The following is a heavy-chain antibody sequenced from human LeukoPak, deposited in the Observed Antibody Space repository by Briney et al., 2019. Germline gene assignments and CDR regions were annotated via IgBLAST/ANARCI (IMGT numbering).Heavy chain of an antibody. J-gene: IGHJ6*02. CDR3: ATYVGPRRRSPVLMDA. CDR2: IYSGGST. CDR1: GFTVSSNY. V-gene: IGHV3-66*01. D-gene: IGHD1-26*01. Sequence: GGSLRLSCAASGFTVSSNYMSWVRQAPGKGLDWVSGIYSGGSTYYADSVKGRFTISRDNAKNSLYLQLNSLRVEDTAIYYCATYVGPRRRSPVLMDAWGQGTTVTVSS.